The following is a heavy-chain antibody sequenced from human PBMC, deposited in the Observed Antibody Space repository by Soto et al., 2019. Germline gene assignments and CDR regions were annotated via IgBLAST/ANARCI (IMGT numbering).Heavy chain of an antibody. CDR2: INHSGST. V-gene: IGHV4-34*01. J-gene: IGHJ3*02. CDR3: ARKGGDKDAFDI. CDR1: GGSFSGYY. D-gene: IGHD4-17*01. Sequence: PSETLSLTCAVYGGSFSGYYWSWIRQPPGKGLEWIGEINHSGSTNYNPSLKSRVTISVDTSKNQFSLKLSSVTAADTAVYYCARKGGDKDAFDIWGQGTMVTVSS.